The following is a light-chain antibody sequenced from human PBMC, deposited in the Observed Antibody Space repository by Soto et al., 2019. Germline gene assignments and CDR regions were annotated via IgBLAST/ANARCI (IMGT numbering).Light chain of an antibody. CDR2: DAS. V-gene: IGKV1-5*01. CDR1: QRMTSW. J-gene: IGKJ1*01. Sequence: DIQLTQSPSILSASVGDRVTITCRASQRMTSWLAWYQQKPGKAPKVLIYDASSLESGVPSRFSGSESGTEFTLTISSLQPDDIATYYCQQYTENSGTFGQGTKVEVK. CDR3: QQYTENSGT.